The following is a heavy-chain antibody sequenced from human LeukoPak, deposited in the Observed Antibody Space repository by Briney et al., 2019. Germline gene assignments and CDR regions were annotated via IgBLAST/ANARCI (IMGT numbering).Heavy chain of an antibody. CDR3: ARGGRDGYSANY. D-gene: IGHD5-24*01. Sequence: KPSETLSLTCTVSGASISNYYWSWIRQSPGKGLEWIGHIYYSGSTNYNPSLKSRVTISVDTSKNQFSLKLSSVTAADTAVYYCARGGRDGYSANYWGQGTLVTVSS. CDR1: GASISNYY. CDR2: IYYSGST. J-gene: IGHJ4*02. V-gene: IGHV4-59*08.